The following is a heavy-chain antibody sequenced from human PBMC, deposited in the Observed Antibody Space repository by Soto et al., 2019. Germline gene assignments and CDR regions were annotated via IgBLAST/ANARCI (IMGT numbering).Heavy chain of an antibody. J-gene: IGHJ4*02. CDR3: ARQLQGDSSGYYFDY. Sequence: SETLSLTCTVSGGSISSSSYYWGWIRQPPGKGLEWIGSIYYSGSTYYNPSLKSRVTISVDTSKNQFSLKLSSVTAADTAVYYCARQLQGDSSGYYFDYWGQGTLVTVSS. D-gene: IGHD3-22*01. CDR1: GGSISSSSYY. V-gene: IGHV4-39*01. CDR2: IYYSGST.